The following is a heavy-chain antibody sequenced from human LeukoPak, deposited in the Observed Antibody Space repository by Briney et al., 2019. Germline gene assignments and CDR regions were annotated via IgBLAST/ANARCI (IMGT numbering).Heavy chain of an antibody. CDR2: IIPIFGTA. V-gene: IGHV1-69*13. CDR1: GGTFSSYA. J-gene: IGHJ4*02. CDR3: ARGSYYYDSSGYYPLTSTFDY. Sequence: SVKVSCKASGGTFSSYAISWVQQAPGQGLEWMGGIIPIFGTANYAQKFQGRVTITADESTSTAYMELSSLRSEDTAVYYCARGSYYYDSSGYYPLTSTFDYWGQGTLVTVSS. D-gene: IGHD3-22*01.